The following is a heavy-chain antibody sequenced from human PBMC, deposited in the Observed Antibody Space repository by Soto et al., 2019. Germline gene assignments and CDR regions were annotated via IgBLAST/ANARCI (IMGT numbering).Heavy chain of an antibody. V-gene: IGHV1-2*02. J-gene: IGHJ6*02. CDR1: GYPFTGYY. Sequence: XAVKVSCKASGYPFTGYYMDWVRQAPGQGLEWMGWINPNSGGTNYAQKFQGRVTMTRDTSISTAYMELSRLRSDDTAVYYCARDVVTIFGVVIVNVYGMDAWGQGTTVTAP. CDR3: ARDVVTIFGVVIVNVYGMDA. D-gene: IGHD3-3*01. CDR2: INPNSGGT.